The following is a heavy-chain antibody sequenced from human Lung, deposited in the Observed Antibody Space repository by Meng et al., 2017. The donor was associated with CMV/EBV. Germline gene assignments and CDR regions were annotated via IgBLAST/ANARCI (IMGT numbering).Heavy chain of an antibody. CDR1: GFTFRTYA. CDR3: AKELHSGWSYYFDD. CDR2: ISGSGGTT. D-gene: IGHD6-19*01. Sequence: SCAASGFTFRTYAMSWVRQVPGKGLEWVSSISGSGGTTHYVDSVKGRFTISKDTSRDTLYLQMNSLRAEDTAVYYCAKELHSGWSYYFDDLGQAXLVTVSS. V-gene: IGHV3-23*01. J-gene: IGHJ4*02.